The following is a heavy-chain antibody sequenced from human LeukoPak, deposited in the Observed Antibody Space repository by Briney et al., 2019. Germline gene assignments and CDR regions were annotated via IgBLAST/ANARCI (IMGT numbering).Heavy chain of an antibody. CDR2: INPNSGGT. J-gene: IGHJ4*02. D-gene: IGHD3-10*01. CDR1: GYTFTGYY. V-gene: IGHV1-2*02. CDR3: ARKTMVRGVSYDY. Sequence: ASVTVSCKASGYTFTGYYMHWVRQAPGQGLEWMGWINPNSGGTNYAQKFQGRVTMTRDTSISTAYMELSRLRSDDTAVYYCARKTMVRGVSYDYWGQGTLVTVSS.